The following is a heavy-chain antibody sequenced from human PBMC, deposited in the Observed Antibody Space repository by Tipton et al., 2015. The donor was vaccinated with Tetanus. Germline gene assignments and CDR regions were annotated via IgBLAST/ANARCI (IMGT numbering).Heavy chain of an antibody. V-gene: IGHV6-1*01. D-gene: IGHD2-21*01. CDR2: TYYRSKWYY. J-gene: IGHJ6*02. Sequence: GLVKPSQTLSLTCVITGDSVSNNRATWNWIRQSPSRGPEWLGRTYYRSKWYYEYAVSVRSRIRIDPDTSKNQVSLQLHSVTPEDTAVYYCASDFALDVWGQGTTVIVSS. CDR3: ASDFALDV. CDR1: GDSVSNNRAT.